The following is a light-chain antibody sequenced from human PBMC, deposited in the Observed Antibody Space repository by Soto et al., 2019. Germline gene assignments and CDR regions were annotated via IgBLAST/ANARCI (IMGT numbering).Light chain of an antibody. J-gene: IGLJ1*01. CDR2: DVS. CDR3: TSYTSSTPFYV. CDR1: ITEFDGYDY. V-gene: IGLV2-14*03. Sequence: SALTKPASVSGSPGQSIAISCIGVITEFDGYDYVSWYQQHPGQAPQLMIYDVSNRPSGVPDRFSGSKSGNTASLTISGLQAEDEADYYCTSYTSSTPFYVFGTGTKVTV.